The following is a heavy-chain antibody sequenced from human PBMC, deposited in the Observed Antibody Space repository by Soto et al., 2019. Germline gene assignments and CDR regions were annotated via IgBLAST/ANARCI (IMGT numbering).Heavy chain of an antibody. Sequence: QVQLQESGPGLVKPSETLSLTCTVSGGSVSSGSYYWSWIRQPPGKGLEWIGDISYSGSTNYNPSPNSRVTISLDTSKTQFSLKLSSVTAADTAVYYCAREPTTVTNYYYYALDVWGQGTTVTVSS. CDR3: AREPTTVTNYYYYALDV. CDR2: ISYSGST. J-gene: IGHJ6*02. CDR1: GGSVSSGSYY. D-gene: IGHD4-17*01. V-gene: IGHV4-61*01.